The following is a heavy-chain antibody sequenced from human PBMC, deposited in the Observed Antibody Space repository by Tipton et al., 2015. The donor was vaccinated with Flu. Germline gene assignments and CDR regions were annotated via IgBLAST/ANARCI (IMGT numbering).Heavy chain of an antibody. CDR3: ASQLTNYWYFDF. CDR2: IYRSGST. V-gene: IGHV4-61*02. J-gene: IGHJ2*01. Sequence: TLSLTCNVSGGSISSDNYYWNWIRQPAGKGLEWIGRIYRSGSTNYNPSLKSRAAISKDTSKNQFSLKLNSVTAADTAVYYCASQLTNYWYFDFWGRGTLVTVS. D-gene: IGHD1-1*01. CDR1: GGSISSDNYY.